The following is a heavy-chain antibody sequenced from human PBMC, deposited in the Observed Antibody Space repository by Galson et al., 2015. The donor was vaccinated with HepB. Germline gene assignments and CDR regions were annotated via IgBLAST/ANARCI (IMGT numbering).Heavy chain of an antibody. CDR3: ARDAVVPTAHHPCDF. V-gene: IGHV1-18*01. D-gene: IGHD2-2*01. J-gene: IGHJ4*02. CDR2: ISTYIGNT. CDR1: GYTFTSYG. Sequence: SVKVSCKASGYTFTSYGITWVRQAPGQGLEWMGWISTYIGNTNYAQKLQGRVTMTTDTSTSTVYMELRSLRSDDTAVYYCARDAVVPTAHHPCDFWGQGTLVTVSS.